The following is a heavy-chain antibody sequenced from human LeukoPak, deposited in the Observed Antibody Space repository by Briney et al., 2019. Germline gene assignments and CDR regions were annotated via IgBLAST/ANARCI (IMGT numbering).Heavy chain of an antibody. CDR3: ARDSPRIAVAGKNYYYYYGMDV. V-gene: IGHV1-18*01. CDR1: GYTFTSYG. J-gene: IGHJ6*02. D-gene: IGHD6-19*01. CDR2: ISAYNGNT. Sequence: ASVKVSCKASGYTFTSYGIRWVRQAPGQGLEWMGCISAYNGNTNYAQKLQGRVTMTTDTSTSTAYKELRSLRSDDTAVYYCARDSPRIAVAGKNYYYYYGMDVWGQGTTVTVSS.